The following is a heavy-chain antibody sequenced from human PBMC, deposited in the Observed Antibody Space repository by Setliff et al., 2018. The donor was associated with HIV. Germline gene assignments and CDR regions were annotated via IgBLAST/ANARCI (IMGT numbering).Heavy chain of an antibody. Sequence: SVKVSCKTSRGTFSSFALSWVRQAPGQGLEWMGGIIPTFGTSNYAQKFQGRVTITADESLTTAYMELSGLKYEDTAVYYCARDGLLVAGIRFDYWGQGTLVTVS. D-gene: IGHD6-19*01. CDR1: RGTFSSFA. CDR2: IIPTFGTS. J-gene: IGHJ4*02. V-gene: IGHV1-69*13. CDR3: ARDGLLVAGIRFDY.